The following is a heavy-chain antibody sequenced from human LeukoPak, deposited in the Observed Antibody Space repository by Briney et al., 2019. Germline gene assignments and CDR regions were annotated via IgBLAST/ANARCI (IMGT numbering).Heavy chain of an antibody. D-gene: IGHD3-22*01. V-gene: IGHV1-8*01. CDR1: GYTFTSYD. CDR3: ARGGDPMIAVVTLRKPLDN. CDR2: MNPNSGNT. J-gene: IGHJ4*02. Sequence: GASVKVSCKASGYTFTSYDINWVRQATGQGLEWMGWMNPNSGNTGYAQKFQGRVTMTRDTSTSTVYMELSSLRSEDTAVYYCARGGDPMIAVVTLRKPLDNWGQGTLVTVSS.